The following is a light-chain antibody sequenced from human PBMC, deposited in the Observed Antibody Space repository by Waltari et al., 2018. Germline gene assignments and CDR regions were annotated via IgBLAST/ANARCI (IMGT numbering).Light chain of an antibody. CDR2: GKN. Sequence: SSELTQDPAVSVALGQTVRITCQGDSLRSYYASWYQQKPGQAPVLVIYGKNNRPSGIPDRFSGSSSGNTASLTITGAQAEDEADYYCNSRDSSGNPHVVFVGGTKLTVL. V-gene: IGLV3-19*01. J-gene: IGLJ2*01. CDR1: SLRSYY. CDR3: NSRDSSGNPHVV.